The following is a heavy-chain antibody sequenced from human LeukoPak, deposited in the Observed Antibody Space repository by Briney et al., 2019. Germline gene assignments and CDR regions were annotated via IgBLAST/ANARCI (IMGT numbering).Heavy chain of an antibody. V-gene: IGHV4-59*01. CDR3: ARGPAVGYNWFDP. CDR1: GGSISSYY. J-gene: IGHJ5*02. CDR2: IYYSGST. D-gene: IGHD2-2*01. Sequence: PSETLSLTCTVSGGSISSYYWSRIRQPPGKGLEWIGYIYYSGSTNYNPSLKSRVTISVDTSKNQFSLKLSSVTAADTAVYYCARGPAVGYNWFDPWGQGTLVTVSS.